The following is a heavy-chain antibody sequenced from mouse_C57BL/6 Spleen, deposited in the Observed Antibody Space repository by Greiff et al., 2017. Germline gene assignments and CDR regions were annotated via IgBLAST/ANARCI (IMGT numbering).Heavy chain of an antibody. D-gene: IGHD2-4*01. CDR3: ARSRYDYDNYYAMDY. CDR2: IYPRDGST. Sequence: LVESGPELVKPGASVKLSCKASGYTFTSYDINWVKQRPGQGLEWIGWIYPRDGSTKYNEKFKGKATLTVDTSSSTAYMELHSLTSEDSAVYFCARSRYDYDNYYAMDYWGQGTSVTVSS. J-gene: IGHJ4*01. V-gene: IGHV1-85*01. CDR1: GYTFTSYD.